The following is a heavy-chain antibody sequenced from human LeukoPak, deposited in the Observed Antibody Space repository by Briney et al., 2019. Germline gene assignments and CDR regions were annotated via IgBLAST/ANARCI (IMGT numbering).Heavy chain of an antibody. CDR1: GFTVRSNY. V-gene: IGHV3-53*01. D-gene: IGHD3-16*02. J-gene: IGHJ4*02. Sequence: GGSLRLSCAASGFTVRSNYMSWVRQAPGKGLEWVSVIYSGGSTYYADSVKGRFTISRDNSKNTLYLQMNSLRAEDTAVYYCAKLRGLRLGELSVFDYWGQGTLVTVSS. CDR3: AKLRGLRLGELSVFDY. CDR2: IYSGGST.